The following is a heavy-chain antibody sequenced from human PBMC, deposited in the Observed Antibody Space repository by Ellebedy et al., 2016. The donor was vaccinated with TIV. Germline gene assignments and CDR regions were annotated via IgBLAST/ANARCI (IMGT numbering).Heavy chain of an antibody. CDR1: GLTFSSHA. CDR2: ISGSGGNT. J-gene: IGHJ3*02. CDR3: ARDPVGVGPAFDI. Sequence: GESLKISCAVSGLTFSSHAMSWVRQAPGKGLEWVSSISGSGGNTYYADSVKGRFTISRDNSKDTLYLQVNSLRAEDTAVYYCARDPVGVGPAFDIWGQGTMVTVSS. V-gene: IGHV3-23*01. D-gene: IGHD4-23*01.